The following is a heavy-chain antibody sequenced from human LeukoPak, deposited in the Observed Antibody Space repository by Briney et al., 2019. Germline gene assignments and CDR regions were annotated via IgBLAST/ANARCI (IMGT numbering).Heavy chain of an antibody. CDR1: GFTFSSYE. V-gene: IGHV3-48*03. CDR2: ISSSGSTI. Sequence: GGSLRLSCAASGFTFSSYEMNWVRQAPGKGLEWVSYISSSGSTIYYADPVKGRFTISRDNAKNSLYLQMNSLRAEDTAVYYCARKYGDYGGLGDYWGQGTLVTVSS. CDR3: ARKYGDYGGLGDY. D-gene: IGHD4-17*01. J-gene: IGHJ4*02.